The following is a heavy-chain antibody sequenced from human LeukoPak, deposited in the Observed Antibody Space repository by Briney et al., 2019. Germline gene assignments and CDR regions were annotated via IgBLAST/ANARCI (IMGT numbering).Heavy chain of an antibody. V-gene: IGHV4-39*07. CDR3: ARAYKTIFGVVPEEMYYFDY. CDR2: IYDSGST. Sequence: SETLSLTCTVSGGSISSSSYYWGWIRQPPGKGLEWIGSIYDSGSTYYNPSFKSRVTISVDTSKNQFSLKLSSVTAADTAVYYCARAYKTIFGVVPEEMYYFDYWGQGTLVTVSS. D-gene: IGHD3-3*02. J-gene: IGHJ4*02. CDR1: GGSISSSSYY.